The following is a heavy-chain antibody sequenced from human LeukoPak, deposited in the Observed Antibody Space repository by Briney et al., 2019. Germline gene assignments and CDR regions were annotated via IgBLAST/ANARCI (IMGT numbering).Heavy chain of an antibody. J-gene: IGHJ5*02. CDR2: INHSGST. CDR1: GGSFSGYY. D-gene: IGHD6-13*01. CDR3: ARGGSSSRSPQYNWFDP. V-gene: IGHV4-34*01. Sequence: SETLSLTCAVYGGSFSGYYWSWIRQPPGKGLEWIGEINHSGSTNYNPSLKSRVTISVDTSKNQFSLKPSSVTAADTAVYYCARGGSSSRSPQYNWFDPWGQGTLVTVSS.